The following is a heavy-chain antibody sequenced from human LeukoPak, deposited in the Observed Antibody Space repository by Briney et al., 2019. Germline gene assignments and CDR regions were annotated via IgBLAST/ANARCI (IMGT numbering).Heavy chain of an antibody. J-gene: IGHJ4*02. CDR2: IYYNGIT. V-gene: IGHV4-39*01. CDR1: GDSITTNNYY. D-gene: IGHD4-17*01. Sequence: SETLSLTCSVSGDSITTNNYYWGWIRQPPGKELQWIGSIYYNGITHYNPSLESRVSISADTSTNEFSLKLRSVTAADTAMYYCARDHGDFVQHDWGQGTLVTVSS. CDR3: ARDHGDFVQHD.